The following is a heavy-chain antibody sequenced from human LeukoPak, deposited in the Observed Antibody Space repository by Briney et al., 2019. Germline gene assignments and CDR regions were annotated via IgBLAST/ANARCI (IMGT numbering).Heavy chain of an antibody. CDR2: TYYRSKWSN. J-gene: IGHJ3*02. D-gene: IGHD6-25*01. V-gene: IGHV6-1*01. CDR3: ARRTSGLGPFGI. CDR1: GDSVSSNSAT. Sequence: SQTLSLTFAISGDSVSSNSATWNWIRQSPSRGLEWLGRTYYRSKWSNDSAVSVKSRISINPDTSKNQFSLQLNSVTPEDTAVYYCARRTSGLGPFGIWGQGTMVTVSS.